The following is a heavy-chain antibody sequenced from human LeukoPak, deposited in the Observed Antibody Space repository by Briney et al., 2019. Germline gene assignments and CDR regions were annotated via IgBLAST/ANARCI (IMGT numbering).Heavy chain of an antibody. CDR1: GGSFSGYY. CDR2: INHSGST. J-gene: IGHJ6*03. CDR3: ARGTPYDFWSGYRPYYMDV. Sequence: SETLSLTCTVYGGSFSGYYWSWIRQAPGKGLEWIGEINHSGSTNYNPSLKSRVTISVDTSKNQFSLKLTSVTAADTAVDNCARGTPYDFWSGYRPYYMDVWGKGTTVTVSS. D-gene: IGHD3-3*01. V-gene: IGHV4-34*01.